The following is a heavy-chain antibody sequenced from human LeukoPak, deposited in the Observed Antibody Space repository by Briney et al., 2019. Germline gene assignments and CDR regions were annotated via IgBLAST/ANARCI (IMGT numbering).Heavy chain of an antibody. CDR3: ARDGFHDSSGISGY. CDR1: GYSISSGYY. CDR2: IYHSGST. J-gene: IGHJ4*02. D-gene: IGHD3-22*01. Sequence: PSETLSLTCTVSGYSISSGYYWGWIRQPPGKGLEWIGSIYHSGSTYYNPSLKSRVTISVDTSKNQFSLKLSSVTAADTAVYYCARDGFHDSSGISGYWGQGTLVTVSS. V-gene: IGHV4-38-2*02.